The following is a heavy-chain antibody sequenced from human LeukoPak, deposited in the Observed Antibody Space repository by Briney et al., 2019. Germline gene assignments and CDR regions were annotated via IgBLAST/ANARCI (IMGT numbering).Heavy chain of an antibody. J-gene: IGHJ4*02. CDR2: ITRSNYI. V-gene: IGHV3-69-1*01. D-gene: IGHD6-19*01. CDR3: ASSTTSGWYAC. CDR1: GFTVSTNY. Sequence: GGSLRLSCAASGFTVSTNYMTWIRQAPGKGLEWVSSITRSNYIYYADSVKGRFTISRDNAKNSLYLQMNSLRAEDTAVYYCASSTTSGWYACWGQGNLVTVSS.